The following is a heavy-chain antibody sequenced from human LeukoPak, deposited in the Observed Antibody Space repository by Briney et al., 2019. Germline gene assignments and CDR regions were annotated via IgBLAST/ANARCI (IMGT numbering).Heavy chain of an antibody. CDR1: GFTFSSYT. CDR3: AKGREGFDY. J-gene: IGHJ4*02. CDR2: ISYDGSNK. V-gene: IGHV3-30*04. D-gene: IGHD1-26*01. Sequence: GGSLRLSCAASGFTFSSYTMHWVRQAPGKGLEWVALISYDGSNKYYADSVKGRFTISRDNSKNTLYLQMNSLRAEDTAVYYCAKGREGFDYWGQGTLVTVSS.